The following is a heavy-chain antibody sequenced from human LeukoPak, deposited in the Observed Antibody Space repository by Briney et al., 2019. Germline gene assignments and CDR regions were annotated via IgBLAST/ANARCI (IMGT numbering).Heavy chain of an antibody. CDR2: IYTSGST. Sequence: PSETLSLTCTVSGGSISSYYWSWIRQPPGKGLEWIGYIYTSGSTNYNPSLKSRVTISVDTSKNQYSLKLSSVTAADTAVYYCARQQLATFDYWGQGTLVTVSS. J-gene: IGHJ4*02. V-gene: IGHV4-4*09. D-gene: IGHD6-6*01. CDR1: GGSISSYY. CDR3: ARQQLATFDY.